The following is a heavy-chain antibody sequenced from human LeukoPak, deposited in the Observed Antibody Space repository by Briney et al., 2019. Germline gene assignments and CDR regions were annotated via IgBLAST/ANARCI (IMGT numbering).Heavy chain of an antibody. CDR1: GGSISSYY. D-gene: IGHD2-2*01. V-gene: IGHV4-59*01. Sequence: PSETLSLTCTVSGGSISSYYWSWIRQPPGKGLEWIGYIYYSGSTNYNPSLKSRVTISVDTSKNQFSLKLSSVTAADTAVYYCASVPEYCSSTSSYAAGGDYWGRGTLVTVSS. J-gene: IGHJ4*02. CDR3: ASVPEYCSSTSSYAAGGDY. CDR2: IYYSGST.